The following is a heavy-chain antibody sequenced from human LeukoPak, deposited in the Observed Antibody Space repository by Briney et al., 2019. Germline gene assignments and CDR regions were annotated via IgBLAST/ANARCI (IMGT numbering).Heavy chain of an antibody. CDR1: GDSINSYY. Sequence: PSETLSLTRTLSGDSINSYYWNWIRQPPAKGLEWIGYIYYSGRTDCNPSLKSRVTISVDTSKNQFSLNLSSVTAADTAVYYCARHHSTRGWFDPWGQGTLVSVSS. CDR3: ARHHSTRGWFDP. V-gene: IGHV4-59*08. J-gene: IGHJ5*02. CDR2: IYYSGRT. D-gene: IGHD2-2*01.